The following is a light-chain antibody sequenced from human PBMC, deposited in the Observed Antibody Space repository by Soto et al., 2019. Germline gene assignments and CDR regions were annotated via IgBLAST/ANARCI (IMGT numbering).Light chain of an antibody. J-gene: IGKJ1*01. CDR1: QSISYY. CDR3: QKIYRTPPP. CDR2: AAS. Sequence: DIQMTQSPSSLSASVGDTVTLTCRASQSISYYLNWYQQKPGKVPKLLIYAASGLQSGVPSRFLGIGSGTDFRFPTNSRQPEILQTYSCQKIYRTPPPFGQG. V-gene: IGKV1-39*01.